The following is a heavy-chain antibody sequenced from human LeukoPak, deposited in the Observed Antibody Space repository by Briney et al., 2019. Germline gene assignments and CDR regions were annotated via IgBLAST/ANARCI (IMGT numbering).Heavy chain of an antibody. D-gene: IGHD3-22*01. J-gene: IGHJ4*02. CDR3: ARYRYYDSSGYYPSWYYFDY. V-gene: IGHV1-46*01. Sequence: GASVKVSCKASGYTFTSYYMHWVRQAPGQGLEWMGLINPSGGSTSYAQKFQGRVTMTRDMSTSTVYMELSSLRSDDTAVYYCARYRYYDSSGYYPSWYYFDYWGQGTLVTVSS. CDR1: GYTFTSYY. CDR2: INPSGGST.